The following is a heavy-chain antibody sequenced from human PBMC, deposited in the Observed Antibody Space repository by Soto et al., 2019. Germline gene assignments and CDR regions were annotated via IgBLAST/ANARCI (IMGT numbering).Heavy chain of an antibody. J-gene: IGHJ4*02. D-gene: IGHD3-22*01. Sequence: SETLSLTCTVSGGSITSGDYYWSWIRQSPGKGLEWIGYIYYTGSTDYNPSLQSRVTVSVDTSKNQFSLKLNSVTAADTAVYYCARGADSSGYYSPYYDYWCQGTLVTVSS. V-gene: IGHV4-30-4*01. CDR1: GGSITSGDYY. CDR3: ARGADSSGYYSPYYDY. CDR2: IYYTGST.